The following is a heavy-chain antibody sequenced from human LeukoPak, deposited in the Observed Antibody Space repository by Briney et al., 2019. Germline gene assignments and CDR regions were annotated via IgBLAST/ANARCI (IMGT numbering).Heavy chain of an antibody. CDR3: TKELHVAVAVADYYYFYMDV. J-gene: IGHJ6*03. CDR2: INGGGNTT. D-gene: IGHD6-19*01. Sequence: TGGSLRLSCAASGFAFSSFAVGWVRQSPGKGLEWLSTINGGGNTTFYADSVKGRFTISRDNSKNTLYLHMDGLRPDDTAIYYCTKELHVAVAVADYYYFYMDVWGRGTAVSVSS. V-gene: IGHV3-23*01. CDR1: GFAFSSFA.